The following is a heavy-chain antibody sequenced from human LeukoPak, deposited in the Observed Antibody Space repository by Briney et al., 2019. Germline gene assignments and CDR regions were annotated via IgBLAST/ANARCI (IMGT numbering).Heavy chain of an antibody. CDR3: TTTDIVVVPFFDY. J-gene: IGHJ4*02. D-gene: IGHD2-2*01. V-gene: IGHV3-15*01. CDR1: GFTFSSYA. Sequence: PGGSLRLSCAASGFTFSSYAMSWVRQAPGKGLEWVGRIKSKTDGGTTDYAAPVKGRFTISRDDSKNTLYLQMNSLKTEDTAVYYCTTTDIVVVPFFDYWGQGTLVTVSS. CDR2: IKSKTDGGTT.